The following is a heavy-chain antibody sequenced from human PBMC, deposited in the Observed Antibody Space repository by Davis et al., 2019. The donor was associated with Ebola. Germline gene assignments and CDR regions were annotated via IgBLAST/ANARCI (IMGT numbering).Heavy chain of an antibody. CDR3: ARVTYYDFWSGPNWFDP. Sequence: MPGGSLRLSCTVSGGSISSYYWSWIRQPPGKGLEWIGYIYYSGSTNYNPSLKSRVTISVDTSKNQFSLKLSSVTAVDTAVYYCARVTYYDFWSGPNWFDPWGQGTLVTVSS. CDR2: IYYSGST. CDR1: GGSISSYY. J-gene: IGHJ5*02. D-gene: IGHD3-3*01. V-gene: IGHV4-59*01.